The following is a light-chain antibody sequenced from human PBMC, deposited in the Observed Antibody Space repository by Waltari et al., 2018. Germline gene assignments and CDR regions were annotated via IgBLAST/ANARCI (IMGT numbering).Light chain of an antibody. CDR1: PYVSSTL. CDR2: AAS. CDR3: QKYGNSPWT. J-gene: IGKJ1*01. V-gene: IGKV3-20*01. Sequence: EIVLTQSPGTLSLSPGERATLSCRASPYVSSTLLAWYQQKPGRAPSLLIFAASSRATGVPDRFSGSGSGTDFTLTISRLEPEDLAVYYCQKYGNSPWTFGPGTKIEIK.